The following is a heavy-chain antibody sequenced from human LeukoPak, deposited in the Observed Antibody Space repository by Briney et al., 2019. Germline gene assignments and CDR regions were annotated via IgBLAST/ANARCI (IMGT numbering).Heavy chain of an antibody. CDR1: GGSISSGGYY. V-gene: IGHV4-39*07. CDR3: ARREESSAWCDDY. Sequence: PSETLSLTCTVSGGSISSGGYYWGWIRQPPGKGLEWIGSIYYSGSTNYNPSLKSRVTLSVDTSKNQFSLELNSVTAADTAVYYCARREESSAWCDDYWGQGTLVTVSS. J-gene: IGHJ4*02. CDR2: IYYSGST. D-gene: IGHD6-19*01.